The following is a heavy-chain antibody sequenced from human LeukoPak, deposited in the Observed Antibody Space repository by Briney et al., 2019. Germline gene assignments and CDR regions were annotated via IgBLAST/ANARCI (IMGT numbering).Heavy chain of an antibody. CDR2: IYYSGST. Sequence: SETLSLTCVVNGGSCSAYYWNWIRQPPGKGLEWIGSIYYSGSTHYNPSLKSRVTISVDTSKNQFSLKLNSVTATDTAVYYCARHYGPWGQGTLVTVSS. CDR1: GGSCSAYY. J-gene: IGHJ4*02. CDR3: ARHYGP. V-gene: IGHV4-34*01. D-gene: IGHD3-16*01.